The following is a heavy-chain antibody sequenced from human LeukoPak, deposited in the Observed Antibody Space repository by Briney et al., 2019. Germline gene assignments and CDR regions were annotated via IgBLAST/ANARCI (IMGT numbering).Heavy chain of an antibody. CDR3: ARRGVDYGDYFGY. J-gene: IGHJ4*02. Sequence: GGSLRLSCAASGFTFSSYAMHWVRQAPGKGLEWVAVISYDGSNKYYADSVKGRFTISRDNSKNTLYLQMNSLRAEDTAVYYCARRGVDYGDYFGYWGQGTLVTVSS. V-gene: IGHV3-30-3*01. CDR2: ISYDGSNK. CDR1: GFTFSSYA. D-gene: IGHD4-17*01.